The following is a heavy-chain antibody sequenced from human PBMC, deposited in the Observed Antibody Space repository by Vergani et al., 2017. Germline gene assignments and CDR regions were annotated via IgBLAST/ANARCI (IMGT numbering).Heavy chain of an antibody. V-gene: IGHV3-33*01. CDR1: SFKLGDYG. CDR3: ARETRDTPSSLDY. J-gene: IGHJ4*02. CDR2: TWYKGNNN. D-gene: IGHD5-24*01. Sequence: VQLLESGGGVVQPGRSLRLSCTPSSFKLGDYGMHWVPQAPGRGLEWVSMTWYKGNNNYYADSVKGRFTITKDISKNTLYRQMNSLRGDDTAVYYCARETRDTPSSLDYWGQGTLVTVSS.